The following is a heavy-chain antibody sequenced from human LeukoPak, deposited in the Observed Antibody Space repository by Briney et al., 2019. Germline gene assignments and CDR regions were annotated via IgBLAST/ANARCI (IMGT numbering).Heavy chain of an antibody. D-gene: IGHD3-22*01. J-gene: IGHJ6*02. CDR2: INPSGGST. Sequence: ASVKVSCKASGYTFTSYYMHWVRQAPGQGLEWMGIINPSGGSTSYAQKFQGRVTMTRDTSTSTVYMELSSLRSEDTAVYYCARDYNYDSSGYYPALGMDVWGQGTTVTVSS. CDR1: GYTFTSYY. CDR3: ARDYNYDSSGYYPALGMDV. V-gene: IGHV1-46*01.